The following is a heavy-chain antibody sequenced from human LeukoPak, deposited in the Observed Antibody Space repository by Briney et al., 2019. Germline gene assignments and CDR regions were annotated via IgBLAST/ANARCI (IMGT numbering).Heavy chain of an antibody. Sequence: SETLSLTCTVSGASISSWYWSWIRQPPGKGLEWIAYIYGSGNTNYNPSLKSRVTMSIDTSKNQFSLKLTSVTAADTATYYCARETSLAGFASGLGFNYWGQGILVTVSS. CDR3: ARETSLAGFASGLGFNY. CDR2: IYGSGNT. V-gene: IGHV4-59*01. CDR1: GASISSWY. J-gene: IGHJ4*02. D-gene: IGHD6-19*01.